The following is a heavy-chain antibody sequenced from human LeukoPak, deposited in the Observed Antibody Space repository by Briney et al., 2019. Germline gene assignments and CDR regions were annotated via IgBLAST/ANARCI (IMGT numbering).Heavy chain of an antibody. Sequence: PGGSLRLSCAASGFTFSSYAMHWVRQAPGKGLEWVAVISYDGSNKYYADSVKGRFTISRDNAKNTLYLQMNSLRVEDTAIYYCFRGGGDWGQGTLVTVSS. V-gene: IGHV3-30-3*01. CDR1: GFTFSSYA. CDR3: FRGGGD. D-gene: IGHD3-10*01. CDR2: ISYDGSNK. J-gene: IGHJ4*02.